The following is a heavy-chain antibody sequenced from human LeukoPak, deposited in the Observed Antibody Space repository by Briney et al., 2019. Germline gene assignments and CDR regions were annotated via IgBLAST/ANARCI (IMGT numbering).Heavy chain of an antibody. CDR3: SKPANSG. V-gene: IGHV3-23*01. J-gene: IGHJ4*02. Sequence: LRLSYAASGFTFSSYAMSWVRQAPGTGLEWASTIRGTGDSTYYAESVEGRFTVSRDNSKNTLYLQMSGQRAEDTSVYFCSKPANSGWGQGTLVTVSS. D-gene: IGHD1-26*01. CDR2: IRGTGDST. CDR1: GFTFSSYA.